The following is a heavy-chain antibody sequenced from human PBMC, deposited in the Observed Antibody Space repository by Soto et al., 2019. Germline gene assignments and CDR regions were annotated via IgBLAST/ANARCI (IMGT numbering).Heavy chain of an antibody. CDR3: ARTAGDLDY. CDR2: TNPKSGYT. Sequence: QVQLVQSGAEVKKPGASVKVSCKTSGYTFTNYDINWVRQATGQGLEWMGWTNPKSGYTGSAQKFQGRVAMNRDSSIRTAYMELQRLTAEDTAVYYCARTAGDLDYWGQGTLITVSS. CDR1: GYTFTNYD. J-gene: IGHJ4*02. D-gene: IGHD4-17*01. V-gene: IGHV1-8*01.